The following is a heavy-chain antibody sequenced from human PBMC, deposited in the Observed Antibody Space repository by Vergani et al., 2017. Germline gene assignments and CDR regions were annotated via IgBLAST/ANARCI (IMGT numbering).Heavy chain of an antibody. D-gene: IGHD2-15*01. Sequence: VQLVESGGGVVQPGRSLRLSCAASGFTFSSYWMSWVRQAPGKGLEWVANIKQDGSEKYYVDSVKGRFTISRDNAKNSLYLQMNSLRAEDTAVYYCAGGVLGYCSGGSCYGNDYYYGMDVWGQGTTVTVSS. V-gene: IGHV3-7*01. CDR1: GFTFSSYW. CDR2: IKQDGSEK. J-gene: IGHJ6*02. CDR3: AGGVLGYCSGGSCYGNDYYYGMDV.